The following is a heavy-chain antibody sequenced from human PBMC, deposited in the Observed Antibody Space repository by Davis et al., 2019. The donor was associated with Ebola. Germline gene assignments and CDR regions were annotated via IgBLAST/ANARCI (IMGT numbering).Heavy chain of an antibody. Sequence: GGSLRLSCAASGFTFSSYWVTWVRQAPGKGLEWVANINQVGSNKQYVDSVKGRFTISRDNAENSLFLQLNNLRAEDTALYYCARLPSGVGRALDYWGHGTLVTVSS. CDR2: INQVGSNK. V-gene: IGHV3-7*01. D-gene: IGHD5-12*01. CDR1: GFTFSSYW. CDR3: ARLPSGVGRALDY. J-gene: IGHJ4*01.